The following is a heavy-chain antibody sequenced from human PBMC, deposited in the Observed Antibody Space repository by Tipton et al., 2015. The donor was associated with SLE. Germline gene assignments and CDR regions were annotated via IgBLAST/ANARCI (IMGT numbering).Heavy chain of an antibody. CDR1: GGSFSSHY. CDR2: IYTSGST. D-gene: IGHD3-9*01. J-gene: IGHJ4*02. V-gene: IGHV4-4*08. CDR3: ARGIPLPYLAVTGSDY. Sequence: TLSLTCTVSGGSFSSHYWSWIRQPPGKGLEWIGYIYTSGSTYYNPSLKSRVTISVDTSKNQFSLKVRSVTAADTAVYYCARGIPLPYLAVTGSDYWGQGTLVTVSS.